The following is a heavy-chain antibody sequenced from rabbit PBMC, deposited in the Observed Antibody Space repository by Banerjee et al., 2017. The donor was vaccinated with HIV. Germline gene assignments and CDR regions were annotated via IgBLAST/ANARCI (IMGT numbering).Heavy chain of an antibody. V-gene: IGHV1S45*01. CDR2: IYTGSSGRT. CDR3: ARGADYAGDGCKL. CDR1: GLDFSINCW. Sequence: QEQLEESGGDLVQPEGSLTLTCKASGLDFSINCWICWVRQAPGKGLEWIACIYTGSSGRTYYASWAKGRFTISKTSSTTVTLQMTSLTAADTATYFCARGADYAGDGCKLWGPGTLVTVS. J-gene: IGHJ4*01. D-gene: IGHD4-2*01.